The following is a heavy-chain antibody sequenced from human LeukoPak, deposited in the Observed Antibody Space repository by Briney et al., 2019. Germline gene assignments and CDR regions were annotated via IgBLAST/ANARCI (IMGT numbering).Heavy chain of an antibody. CDR1: GGSISSYY. V-gene: IGHV4-4*07. J-gene: IGHJ4*02. CDR2: IYTSGST. CDR3: ARDSTYYDILTSYRETGYFDY. D-gene: IGHD3-9*01. Sequence: SETLSLTCTVSGGSISSYYWSWIRQPAGKGLEWIGRIYTSGSTNYNPSLKSRVTMSVDTSKNQFSLKLSSVTAADTAVYYCARDSTYYDILTSYRETGYFDYWGQGTLVTVSS.